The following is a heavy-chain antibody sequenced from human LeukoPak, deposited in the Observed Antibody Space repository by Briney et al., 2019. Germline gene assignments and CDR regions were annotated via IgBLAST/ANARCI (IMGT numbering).Heavy chain of an antibody. CDR1: GGSISSYY. V-gene: IGHV4-59*01. Sequence: SETLSLTCTVSGGSISSYYWTWIRQPPGKGLEWIGFIYNIGSTTYNPSLKSRVTMSVDTSKNQFSLKLSSVTAADTAIYYCARAYLGYCSSTSCPFDYWGQGTLVTVSS. CDR3: ARAYLGYCSSTSCPFDY. CDR2: IYNIGST. D-gene: IGHD2-2*01. J-gene: IGHJ4*02.